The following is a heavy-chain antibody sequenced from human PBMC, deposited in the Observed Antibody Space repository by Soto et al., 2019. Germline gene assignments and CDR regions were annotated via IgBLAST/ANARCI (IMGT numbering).Heavy chain of an antibody. V-gene: IGHV4-39*01. Sequence: SETLSLTCTVSGGSISSSSYYWGWIRQPPGKGLEWIGSIYYSGSTYYNPSLKSRVTISVDTSKNQFSLKLSSVTAADTAVYYCARQGGERDIRHWGQGTLVTVSS. CDR1: GGSISSSSYY. D-gene: IGHD3-16*01. J-gene: IGHJ4*02. CDR3: ARQGGERDIRH. CDR2: IYYSGST.